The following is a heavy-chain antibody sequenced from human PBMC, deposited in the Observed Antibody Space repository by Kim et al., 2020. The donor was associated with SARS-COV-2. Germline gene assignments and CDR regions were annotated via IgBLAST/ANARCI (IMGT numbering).Heavy chain of an antibody. CDR3: AKGALAAGGTAS. D-gene: IGHD6-13*01. Sequence: YYADSGKGRFTISSDNSKNTLYLQMNSLRAEDTAVYYCAKGALAAGGTASWGQGTLVTVSS. J-gene: IGHJ5*02. V-gene: IGHV3-23*01.